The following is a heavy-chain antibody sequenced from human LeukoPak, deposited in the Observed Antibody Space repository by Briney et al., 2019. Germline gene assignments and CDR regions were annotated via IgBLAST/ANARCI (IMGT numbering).Heavy chain of an antibody. CDR3: AKGAGPPWFDP. V-gene: IGHV4-61*02. J-gene: IGHJ5*02. CDR1: GGSISSDTYF. CDR2: ISSTGRT. Sequence: SETLSLTCTVSGGSISSDTYFWSWIRQPAGKGLEWIGRISSTGRTDYNPSLTSRVTISVDTSKNQFSMKLSSVTAADTAAYYCAKGAGPPWFDPWGQGTLVTVSS. D-gene: IGHD6-19*01.